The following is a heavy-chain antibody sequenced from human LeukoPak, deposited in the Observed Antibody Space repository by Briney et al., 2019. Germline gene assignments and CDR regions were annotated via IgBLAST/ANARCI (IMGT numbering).Heavy chain of an antibody. D-gene: IGHD3-10*01. J-gene: IGHJ5*02. CDR1: GFTFSSYW. CDR3: ARDVGGVRFDP. CDR2: ISSSSSYI. V-gene: IGHV3-21*01. Sequence: GGSLRLSCAASGFTFSSYWMSWVRQAPGKGLEWVSSISSSSSYIYYADSVKGRFTISRDNAKNSLYLQMNSLRAEDTAVYYCARDVGGVRFDPWGQGTLVTVSS.